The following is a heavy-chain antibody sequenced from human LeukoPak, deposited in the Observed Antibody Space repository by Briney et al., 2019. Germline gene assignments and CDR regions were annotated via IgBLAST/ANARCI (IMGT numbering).Heavy chain of an antibody. CDR1: GYTFSNYA. Sequence: EASVKVSCKASGYTFSNYAIHWVRQAPGQRLEWMGWSSTGNDNTKYSQKFQGRVTITRDTSASTAYMELSSLRSEDTAVYYCARLNYYDTSGSYTFDYWGQGTLVTVSS. CDR3: ARLNYYDTSGSYTFDY. D-gene: IGHD3-22*01. CDR2: SSTGNDNT. V-gene: IGHV1-3*04. J-gene: IGHJ4*02.